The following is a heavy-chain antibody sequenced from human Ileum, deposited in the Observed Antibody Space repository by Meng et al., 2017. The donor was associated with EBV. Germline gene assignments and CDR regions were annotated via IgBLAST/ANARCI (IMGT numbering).Heavy chain of an antibody. Sequence: QLQSHQYAFEVKKPGASAKVTVTAIAYVFTMNANNWVSQCPGQGLGCMGMIYTNTWNPTYAQGFAVRFIFSMDTSISTTYLQISVRRAEYTAIYDCARDFGYTRSWAVDYWGQGTLVTVSS. CDR1: AYVFTMNA. V-gene: IGHV7-4-1*02. D-gene: IGHD6-13*01. CDR3: ARDFGYTRSWAVDY. J-gene: IGHJ4*02. CDR2: IYTNTWNP.